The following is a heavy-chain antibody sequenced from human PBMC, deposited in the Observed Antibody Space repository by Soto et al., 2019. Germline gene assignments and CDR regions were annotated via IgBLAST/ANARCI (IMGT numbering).Heavy chain of an antibody. J-gene: IGHJ4*02. CDR2: INSDGRST. V-gene: IGHV3-74*01. CDR3: ASYYGSGIYHPKY. CDR1: GFTFSSYW. Sequence: EVQLVESGGGLVQPGGSLRLSCAASGFTFSSYWMHWVRQAPGKGLVWVSRINSDGRSTSYADSVKGRFTISRGNAKNTLYLQMNSLRAEDTAVYYCASYYGSGIYHPKYWGQGTLVTVAS. D-gene: IGHD3-10*01.